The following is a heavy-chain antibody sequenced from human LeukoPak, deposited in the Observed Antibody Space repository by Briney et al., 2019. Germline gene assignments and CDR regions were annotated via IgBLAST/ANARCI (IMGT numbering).Heavy chain of an antibody. CDR3: ARRGSSGWYPSWFDP. CDR2: IYPGDSDT. V-gene: IGHV5-51*01. CDR1: GYSFTSYW. J-gene: IGHJ5*02. D-gene: IGHD6-19*01. Sequence: GESLKISCKGSGYSFTSYWIGWVRQMPGKGLEWMGIIYPGDSDTRYSPSFQGQVTIPADKSISTAYLQWSSLKASDTAMYYCARRGSSGWYPSWFDPWGQGTLVTVSS.